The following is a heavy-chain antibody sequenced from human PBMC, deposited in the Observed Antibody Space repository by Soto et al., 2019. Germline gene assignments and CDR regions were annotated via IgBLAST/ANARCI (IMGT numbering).Heavy chain of an antibody. D-gene: IGHD2-21*01. CDR3: TRGGDPYKTGH. CDR1: GGSISNYY. CDR2: IFYSGST. J-gene: IGHJ4*02. Sequence: PSETLSLTCTVSGGSISNYYWSWIRQPPGRGLEWIGHIFYSGSTNYNPSLKGRVTMSVDTSKNQFSLKLTSVNTADTAIYYCTRGGDPYKTGHWGQGTLVTVSS. V-gene: IGHV4-59*01.